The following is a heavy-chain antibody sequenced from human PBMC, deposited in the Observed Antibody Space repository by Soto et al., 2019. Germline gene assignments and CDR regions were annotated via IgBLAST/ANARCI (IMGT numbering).Heavy chain of an antibody. V-gene: IGHV6-1*01. D-gene: IGHD3-10*01. CDR3: ARDGLLWFGELLLGLYYYYGMDV. J-gene: IGHJ6*02. CDR1: GDSVSSNSAA. Sequence: QVQLQQSGPGLVKPSQTLSLTCAISGDSVSSNSAAWNWIRQSPSRGLEWLGRTYYRSKWYNDYAVSVKSRITLNPDTYKNQFSLQLNSVAPEDTAVYYCARDGLLWFGELLLGLYYYYGMDVWGQGTTVTVSS. CDR2: TYYRSKWYN.